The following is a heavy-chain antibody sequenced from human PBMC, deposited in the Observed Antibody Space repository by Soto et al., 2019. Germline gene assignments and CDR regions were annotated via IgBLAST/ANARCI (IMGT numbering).Heavy chain of an antibody. D-gene: IGHD2-21*01. CDR1: GVTFSTSG. J-gene: IGHJ4*03. CDR3: ARVSPSICGRGNCYRLDSYFDS. Sequence: QVQLVQSGAEVKKPGSSLKVSCKTSGVTFSTSGISWVRQGPGQGLEWMGGIIPLFGTPKYARKFQGRVSVSADDYATTTYLELSGLSSDDTAIYYCARVSPSICGRGNCYRLDSYFDSWGQGSQVVVSS. V-gene: IGHV1-69*01. CDR2: IIPLFGTP.